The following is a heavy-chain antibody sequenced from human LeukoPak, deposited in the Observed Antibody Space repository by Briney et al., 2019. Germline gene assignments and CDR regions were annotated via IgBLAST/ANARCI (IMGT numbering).Heavy chain of an antibody. V-gene: IGHV3-23*01. CDR1: GFTFSSYA. CDR2: ISGSGGST. CDR3: AKDRDGSGTFDY. Sequence: GGSLRLSCAASGFTFSSYAMSWVRQAPGKGLEWVSAISGSGGSTDYADSVKGRFTTSRDNSKNTLYLQMNSLRAEDTAVYYCAKDRDGSGTFDYWGQGTLVTVSS. J-gene: IGHJ4*02. D-gene: IGHD6-19*01.